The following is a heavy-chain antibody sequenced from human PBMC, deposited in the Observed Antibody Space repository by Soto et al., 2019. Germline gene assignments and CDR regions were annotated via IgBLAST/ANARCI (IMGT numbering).Heavy chain of an antibody. J-gene: IGHJ3*02. Sequence: GGSLRLSCAASGFTFSSYGMHWVRQAPGKGLEWVAVISYDGSNKYYADSVKGRFTISRDNSKNTLYLQMNSLRAEDTAVYYCAKMPDLDAFDIWGQGTMVTVSS. CDR2: ISYDGSNK. V-gene: IGHV3-30*18. CDR3: AKMPDLDAFDI. D-gene: IGHD2-2*01. CDR1: GFTFSSYG.